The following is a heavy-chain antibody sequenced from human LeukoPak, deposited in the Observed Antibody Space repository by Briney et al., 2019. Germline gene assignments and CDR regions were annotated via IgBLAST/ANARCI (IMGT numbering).Heavy chain of an antibody. V-gene: IGHV3-72*01. CDR2: TRNKANSYTT. J-gene: IGHJ3*02. D-gene: IGHD2-2*01. CDR3: ARVRYCSSTTCRGAFDI. CDR1: GFTFSDHY. Sequence: GGSLRLSCAASGFTFSDHYMDWVRQAPGKGLEWVGRTRNKANSYTTEYAASVKGRFTISRADSENSLYLQMNSLKTEDTAVYYCARVRYCSSTTCRGAFDIWGQGTMATVSS.